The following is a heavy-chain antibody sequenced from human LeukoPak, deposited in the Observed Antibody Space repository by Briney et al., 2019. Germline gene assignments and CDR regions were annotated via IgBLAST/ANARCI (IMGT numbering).Heavy chain of an antibody. Sequence: GESLKISXKGSGYSFTSYWIGWVRQMPGKGLEWMGIIYPGDSDTIYSPSFQGQVTISADKSISTAYLQWSSLKASDTAMYYCARHGLRGDVAPDYWGQGTLVTVSS. CDR1: GYSFTSYW. CDR3: ARHGLRGDVAPDY. V-gene: IGHV5-51*01. CDR2: IYPGDSDT. D-gene: IGHD3-16*01. J-gene: IGHJ4*02.